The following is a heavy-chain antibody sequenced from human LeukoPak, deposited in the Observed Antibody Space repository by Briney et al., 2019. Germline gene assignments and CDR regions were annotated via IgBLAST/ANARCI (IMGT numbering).Heavy chain of an antibody. CDR3: ATSGAYFRFDY. J-gene: IGHJ4*02. CDR2: INPNSGGT. V-gene: IGHV1-2*02. CDR1: GYTFTDYY. Sequence: ASVKVSCKASGYTFTDYYIHWVRQAPGQGREWMAWINPNSGGTNYAQKFQDRVTMTRDTSISIAYMELSRLRSDDTAVYFCATSGAYFRFDYWGQGTLVTVSS. D-gene: IGHD3-22*01.